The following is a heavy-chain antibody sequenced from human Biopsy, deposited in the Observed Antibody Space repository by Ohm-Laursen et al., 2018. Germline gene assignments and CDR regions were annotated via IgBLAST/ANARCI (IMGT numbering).Heavy chain of an antibody. Sequence: SETLSLTCTVSGDSVTKYYWSWIRQPPGQGLEWIGHIYYSVMTNYNPSLQSRVSISVDTSRNQVFLTLSSVTAADTAVYYCARDSGILNYGNFKYYHYYGMDVWGQGTKVTVSS. CDR2: IYYSVMT. V-gene: IGHV4-59*02. J-gene: IGHJ6*02. CDR1: GDSVTKYY. D-gene: IGHD4-11*01. CDR3: ARDSGILNYGNFKYYHYYGMDV.